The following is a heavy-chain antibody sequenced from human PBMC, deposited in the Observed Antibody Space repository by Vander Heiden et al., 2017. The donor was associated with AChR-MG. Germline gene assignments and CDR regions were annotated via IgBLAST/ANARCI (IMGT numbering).Heavy chain of an antibody. J-gene: IGHJ4*02. CDR1: GYTFTGYY. Sequence: QVQLVQSGAEVKKPGASVKVSCKASGYTFTGYYMHWVRQAPGQGLEWMGWINPNSGGTNYAQKVQGRVTMTRDTSISTAYMELSRLRSDDTAVYYCAREPYSSGWMGGWGQGTLVTVSS. V-gene: IGHV1-2*02. CDR2: INPNSGGT. CDR3: AREPYSSGWMGG. D-gene: IGHD6-19*01.